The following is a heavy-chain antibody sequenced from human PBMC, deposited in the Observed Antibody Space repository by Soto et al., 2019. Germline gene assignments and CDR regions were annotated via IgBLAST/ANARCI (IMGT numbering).Heavy chain of an antibody. Sequence: SETLSLTCTVSGGSISSYYWSWIRQPPGKGLEWIGYIYYSGSTNYNPTRKSRFTISVDTAKNQFSLKLSSVTVATTAVYYCARSLCSGGGCRYYYYYCGMDVWGQGTTVTVSS. V-gene: IGHV4-59*01. CDR1: GGSISSYY. CDR2: IYYSGST. CDR3: ARSLCSGGGCRYYYYYCGMDV. J-gene: IGHJ6*02. D-gene: IGHD2-15*01.